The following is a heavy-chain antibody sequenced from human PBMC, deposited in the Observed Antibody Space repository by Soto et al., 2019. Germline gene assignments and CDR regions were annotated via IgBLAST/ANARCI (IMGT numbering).Heavy chain of an antibody. V-gene: IGHV4-61*08. Sequence: SETLSLTCTVSGGSVRSGDCYWSWIRQPPGKGLEWIGNIYYSGTIDYSPSLKSRVTISVDASKNQFSLKLSSVTAADTAVYYCARHLAVSGTFNWFDPWGQGTLVTVSS. CDR1: GGSVRSGDCY. CDR2: IYYSGTI. CDR3: ARHLAVSGTFNWFDP. J-gene: IGHJ5*02. D-gene: IGHD6-13*01.